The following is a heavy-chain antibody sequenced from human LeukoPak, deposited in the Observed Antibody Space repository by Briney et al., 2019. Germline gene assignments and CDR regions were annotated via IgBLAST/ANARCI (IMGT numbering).Heavy chain of an antibody. CDR3: ARDGYDSSGYYYWD. Sequence: GGSLRLSCAASGFTFSSYWMHWVRQAPGKGLVWVSRINIDGSSTSYADSVKGRFPILRDNAKNTVYLQMNSLRAEDTAVYYCARDGYDSSGYYYWDWGQGTLVTVSS. D-gene: IGHD3-22*01. CDR1: GFTFSSYW. CDR2: INIDGSST. J-gene: IGHJ4*02. V-gene: IGHV3-74*01.